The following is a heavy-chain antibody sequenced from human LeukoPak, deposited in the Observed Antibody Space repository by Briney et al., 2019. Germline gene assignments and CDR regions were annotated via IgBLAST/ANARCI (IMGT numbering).Heavy chain of an antibody. J-gene: IGHJ4*02. V-gene: IGHV1-69*05. CDR1: GGTFSSYA. Sequence: EASVKVSCKASGGTFSSYAISWVRQAPGQGLEWMGGIIPIFGTANYAQKFQGRVTITTDESTSTAYMELSSLRSEDTAVYYCARSRILGYCSSTSCRLYYFDYWGQGTLVTVSS. CDR3: ARSRILGYCSSTSCRLYYFDY. CDR2: IIPIFGTA. D-gene: IGHD2-2*01.